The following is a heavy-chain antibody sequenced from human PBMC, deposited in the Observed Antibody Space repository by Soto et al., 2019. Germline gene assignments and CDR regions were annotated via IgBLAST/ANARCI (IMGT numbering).Heavy chain of an antibody. J-gene: IGHJ5*02. D-gene: IGHD2-2*01. CDR1: GFTFSGSA. CDR2: IRSKANSYAT. CDR3: TRSPLAYQLPLNWFDP. Sequence: GGSLRLSCAASGFTFSGSAMHWVRQASGKGLEWVGRIRSKANSYATAYAASVKGRFTISRDVSKNTAYLQMNSLKTEDTAVYYCTRSPLAYQLPLNWFDPWGQGTLVTVSS. V-gene: IGHV3-73*01.